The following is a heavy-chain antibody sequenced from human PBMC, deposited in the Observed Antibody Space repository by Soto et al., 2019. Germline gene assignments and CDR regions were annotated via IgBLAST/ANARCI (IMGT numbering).Heavy chain of an antibody. D-gene: IGHD3-3*01. Sequence: GGSLRLSCAACGFTFSSYEMNWVRQAPGKGLEWVSYISSSGSTIYYADSVKGRFTISRDNAKNSLYLQMNSLRAEDTAVYYCARDPYYDRGTNDYWGQGTLVTVSS. V-gene: IGHV3-48*03. CDR1: GFTFSSYE. CDR2: ISSSGSTI. CDR3: ARDPYYDRGTNDY. J-gene: IGHJ4*02.